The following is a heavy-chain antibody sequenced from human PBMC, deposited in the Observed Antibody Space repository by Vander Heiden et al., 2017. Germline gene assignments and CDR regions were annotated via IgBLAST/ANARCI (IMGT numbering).Heavy chain of an antibody. CDR2: IGTAGDT. CDR3: ARGGGSYENAFDI. CDR1: GFPFSSYD. J-gene: IGHJ3*02. Sequence: EVQLVESGGGLVQPGGSLRVSCEASGFPFSSYDLHWVRQAPGKGMGGGSAIGTAGDTNYQGSVKGRFTISRENAKNSWYLQMNSLRAGDTAVYYCARGGGSYENAFDIWGQGTMVTVSS. D-gene: IGHD1-26*01. V-gene: IGHV3-13*01.